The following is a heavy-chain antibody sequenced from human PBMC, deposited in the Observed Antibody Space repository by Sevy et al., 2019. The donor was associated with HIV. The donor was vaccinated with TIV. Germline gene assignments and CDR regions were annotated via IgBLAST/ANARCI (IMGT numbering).Heavy chain of an antibody. D-gene: IGHD3-10*01. CDR2: IYYSGST. Sequence: SETLSLTCTVSGGSISSYYWSWIRQPPGKGLEWIGYIYYSGSTNYNPSLKSRVTISVDTSKNQFSLKLSSVTAADTAMYYCAREGYGSGSSFDYWGQGTLVTVSS. J-gene: IGHJ4*02. CDR3: AREGYGSGSSFDY. CDR1: GGSISSYY. V-gene: IGHV4-59*01.